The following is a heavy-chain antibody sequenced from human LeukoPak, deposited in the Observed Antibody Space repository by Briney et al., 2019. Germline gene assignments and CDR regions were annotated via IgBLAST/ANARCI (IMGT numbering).Heavy chain of an antibody. V-gene: IGHV4-39*02. D-gene: IGHD6-25*01. CDR3: ARSSGTGTFSY. CDR1: GDSISRSTYY. J-gene: IGHJ4*02. CDR2: VYYGRSP. Sequence: SETLSLTCTVSGDSISRSTYYWAWIRQPPGKGLEWIGSVYYGRSPYFNPSLESRATISVDTSKNHFSLKMSSVTAADTAVYYYARSSGTGTFSYWGQGTLVTVSS.